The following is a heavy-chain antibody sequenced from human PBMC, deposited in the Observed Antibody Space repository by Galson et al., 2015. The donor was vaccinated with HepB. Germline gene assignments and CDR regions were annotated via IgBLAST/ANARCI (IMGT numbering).Heavy chain of an antibody. CDR2: INTNTGNP. Sequence: SGYTFTSYALNWVRQAPGQGLEWMGWINTNTGNPGYAQGFTGRFVFSLDTSVSTAHLQISSLQAEDTAVYYCASTSTVADGLGTDVWGQVTAVTGAS. J-gene: IGHJ6*01. D-gene: IGHD4-11*01. CDR3: ASTSTVADGLGTDV. CDR1: GYTFTSYA. V-gene: IGHV7-4-1*02.